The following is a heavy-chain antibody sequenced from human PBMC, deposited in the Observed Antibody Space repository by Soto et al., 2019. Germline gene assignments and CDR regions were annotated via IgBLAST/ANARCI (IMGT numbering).Heavy chain of an antibody. V-gene: IGHV3-30*18. D-gene: IGHD1-26*01. J-gene: IGHJ4*02. CDR2: ISYDGSNK. CDR1: GFTFSSYG. CDR3: AKEAGRGSFYY. Sequence: GGSLRLSCAASGFTFSSYGMHWVRQAPGKGLEWVAVISYDGSNKYYGDSVKGRFTISRDNSKNTLYLQMNSLRAEDTAVYYCAKEAGRGSFYYWGQGTLVTVSS.